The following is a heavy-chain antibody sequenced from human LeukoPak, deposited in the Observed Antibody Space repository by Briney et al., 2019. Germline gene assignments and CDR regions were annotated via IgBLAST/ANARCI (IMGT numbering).Heavy chain of an antibody. CDR1: AGSFSGFY. CDR2: INHSGST. V-gene: IGHV4-34*01. CDR3: ARDSDGYDRLLDY. D-gene: IGHD3-22*01. Sequence: KPSETLSLTCAVYAGSFSGFYWRWIRQPPGKGLEWMGEINHSGSTNYNPSLKSRVTISVDTSKNQFALKLRSVTAADAAVYYCARDSDGYDRLLDYWGQGTLVTVSS. J-gene: IGHJ4*02.